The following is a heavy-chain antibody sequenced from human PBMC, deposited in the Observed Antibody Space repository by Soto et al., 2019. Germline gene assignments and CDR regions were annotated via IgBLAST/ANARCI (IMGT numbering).Heavy chain of an antibody. V-gene: IGHV1-69*01. CDR3: ARGWSYAIYTGYSY. D-gene: IGHD3-9*01. J-gene: IGHJ4*02. CDR1: GGSFSNYA. CDR2: ITPIFGTA. Sequence: QVQLVQSGAEVKKPGSSVKVSCKASGGSFSNYAISWVRQAPGQGLEWMGGITPIFGTANYAQTFQVRVTNAADESTSTAYMELSSMRSEDTAVYYCARGWSYAIYTGYSYWGQRTLVIVAA.